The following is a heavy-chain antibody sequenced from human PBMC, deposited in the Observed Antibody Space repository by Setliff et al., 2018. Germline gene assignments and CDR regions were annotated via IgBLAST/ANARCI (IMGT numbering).Heavy chain of an antibody. D-gene: IGHD2-15*01. Sequence: LRLSCAASGFTFSTYRMHWVRQAPGKGLEWVAVIWDDGGNKYHADSVKGRFTISRDNSKNTLYLQMNSLRPEDTAVYYCARTCSGSGCYAGLESWGQGTPVTVPQ. CDR1: GFTFSTYR. CDR3: ARTCSGSGCYAGLES. CDR2: IWDDGGNK. J-gene: IGHJ4*02. V-gene: IGHV3-33*08.